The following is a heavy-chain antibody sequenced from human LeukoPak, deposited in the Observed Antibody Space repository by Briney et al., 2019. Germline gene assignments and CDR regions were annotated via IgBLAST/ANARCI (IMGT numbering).Heavy chain of an antibody. CDR3: ARRAGDYSHPYDY. Sequence: GGSLRLSCAASGFTVSSNYMNWVRQAPGKGLEWVSVIYSGGSTYYADSVKGRFTISRDNSKNTFHLQMNSLRAEDTAVYYCARRAGDYSHPYDYWGQGTLVTVSS. D-gene: IGHD3-22*01. CDR2: IYSGGST. CDR1: GFTVSSNY. J-gene: IGHJ4*02. V-gene: IGHV3-53*01.